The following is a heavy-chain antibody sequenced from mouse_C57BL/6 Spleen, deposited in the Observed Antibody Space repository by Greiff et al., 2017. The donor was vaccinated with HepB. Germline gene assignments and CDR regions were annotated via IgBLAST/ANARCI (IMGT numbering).Heavy chain of an antibody. V-gene: IGHV1-50*01. J-gene: IGHJ1*03. D-gene: IGHD1-1*01. CDR2: IDPSDSCT. CDR1: GYTFTSYW. Sequence: QVQLQQPGAELVKPGASVKLSCKASGYTFTSYWMQWVKQRPGQGLEWIGEIDPSDSCTNYKQKFKGKATLTVETSSSTAYMELSSLTSEDSAVYYWARGSRRWFDVWGTGTTVTVSS. CDR3: ARGSRRWFDV.